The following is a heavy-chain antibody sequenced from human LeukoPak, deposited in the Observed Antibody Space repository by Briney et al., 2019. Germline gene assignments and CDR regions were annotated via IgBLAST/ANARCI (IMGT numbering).Heavy chain of an antibody. CDR3: ARHGYCSGGSCYWDY. D-gene: IGHD2-15*01. V-gene: IGHV4-61*05. Sequence: SETLSLTCTVSGGSIRRSGYYWGWIRQPPGSGLEWIAYIYYSGSTSYNPSLKSRVAISVDTSNNEVSLKLSSVTAADTAVYYCARHGYCSGGSCYWDYWGRGTLDPVSS. J-gene: IGHJ4*02. CDR1: GGSIRRSGYY. CDR2: IYYSGST.